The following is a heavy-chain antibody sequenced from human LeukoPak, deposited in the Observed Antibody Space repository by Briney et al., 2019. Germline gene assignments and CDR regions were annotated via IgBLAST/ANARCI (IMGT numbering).Heavy chain of an antibody. D-gene: IGHD4-11*01. CDR2: FDPEDGET. Sequence: ASVKVSCKVSGYTLTELSMHWVRQAPGKGLEWMGGFDPEDGETIYAQKFQGRVTITADKSTSTAYMELSSLRSEDTAVYYCARRMTTVTTYANWFDPWGQGTLVTVSS. V-gene: IGHV1-24*01. CDR3: ARRMTTVTTYANWFDP. CDR1: GYTLTELS. J-gene: IGHJ5*02.